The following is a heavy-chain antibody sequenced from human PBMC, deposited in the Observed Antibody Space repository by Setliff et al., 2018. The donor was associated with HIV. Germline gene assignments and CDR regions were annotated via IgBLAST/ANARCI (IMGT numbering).Heavy chain of an antibody. CDR2: INSDGTNT. CDR1: GFTFSSYW. Sequence: PGGSLRLSCTASGFTFSSYWVHWVRQAPGKGLVWVSRINSDGTNTDYADSVKGRFTISRDNAKNTLYLQMSSLRAEDTAVYYCTRARGAVFRGHFCGSSWLDYWGQGTLVTVSS. D-gene: IGHD6-13*01. V-gene: IGHV3-74*01. CDR3: TRARGAVFRGHFCGSSWLDY. J-gene: IGHJ4*02.